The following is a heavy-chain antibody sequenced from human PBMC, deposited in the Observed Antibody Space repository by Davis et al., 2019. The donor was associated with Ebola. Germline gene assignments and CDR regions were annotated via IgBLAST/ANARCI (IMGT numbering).Heavy chain of an antibody. CDR2: ISVSGNGDGP. V-gene: IGHV3-23*01. J-gene: IGHJ6*02. CDR1: GFTFSNCA. D-gene: IGHD3-3*01. CDR3: ARGADDFWSGGTYRYYDLDV. Sequence: GGSLRLSCAASGFTFSNCAMSWVRQVPGKGLEWVSGISVSGNGDGPYYADSVKGRFTISRDNAKNSLFLQMTSLRAEDTAVYYCARGADDFWSGGTYRYYDLDVWGLGTMVTVSS.